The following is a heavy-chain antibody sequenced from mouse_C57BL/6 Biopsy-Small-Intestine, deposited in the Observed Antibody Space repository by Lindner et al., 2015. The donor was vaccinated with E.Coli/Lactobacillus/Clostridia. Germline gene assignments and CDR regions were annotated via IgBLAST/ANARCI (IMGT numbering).Heavy chain of an antibody. CDR2: IYPGDGDT. CDR1: GFALSTSW. J-gene: IGHJ3*01. CDR3: ARGTTDWFSY. D-gene: IGHD1-1*01. Sequence: VQLQESGPELVKPGASVKISCKASGFALSTSWMNWVKQRPEKGLEWIGRIYPGDGDTNYNGKFKGKATLTADRSSNTAYMQLSSLTSEDSAVYFCARGTTDWFSYWGQGTLVTVSA. V-gene: IGHV1-82*01.